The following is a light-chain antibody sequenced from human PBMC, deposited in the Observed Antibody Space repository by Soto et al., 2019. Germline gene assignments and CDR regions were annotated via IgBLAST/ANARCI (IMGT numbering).Light chain of an antibody. V-gene: IGKV1-5*03. CDR3: QQYNDYSWT. CDR1: QSISSW. J-gene: IGKJ1*01. Sequence: DIQMTQSPSTLSASVGDRVTITCRASQSISSWLAWYQQKPGTAPKLLIYKASSLQSGVPSRFSGSGSGTEFTLTISSLQPDDVATYYCQQYNDYSWTFGQGTKVDIK. CDR2: KAS.